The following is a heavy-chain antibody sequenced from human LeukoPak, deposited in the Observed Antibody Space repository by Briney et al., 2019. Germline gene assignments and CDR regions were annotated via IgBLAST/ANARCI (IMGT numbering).Heavy chain of an antibody. D-gene: IGHD3-10*01. CDR1: GYTFTGYY. Sequence: ASVKVSCKASGYTFTGYYMHWVRQAPGQGLEWMGRINPNSGGTNYAQKFQGRVTMTRDTSTSTVYMELSSLRSEDTAVYYCTMVRGVRSVWFDPWGQGTLVTVSS. V-gene: IGHV1-2*06. CDR3: TMVRGVRSVWFDP. J-gene: IGHJ5*02. CDR2: INPNSGGT.